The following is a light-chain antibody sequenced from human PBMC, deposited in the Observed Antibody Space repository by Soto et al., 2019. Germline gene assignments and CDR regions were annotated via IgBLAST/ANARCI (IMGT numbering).Light chain of an antibody. CDR2: GAS. J-gene: IGKJ3*01. CDR3: QQYGSSPGFT. CDR1: QSVSSSY. V-gene: IGKV3-20*01. Sequence: EIVLTQSPGTLSLSPGERATLSCRASQSVSSSYLAWYQQIPGQAPRLLIYGASSRATGIPARFSGSGSGTDFTLSISRLEPDDFAVYYCQQYGSSPGFTFGPGTKVDIK.